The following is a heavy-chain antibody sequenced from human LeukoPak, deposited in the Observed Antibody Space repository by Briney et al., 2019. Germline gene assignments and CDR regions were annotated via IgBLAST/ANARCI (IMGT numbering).Heavy chain of an antibody. Sequence: SETLSLTCALHGGRYIGYFWRCLRQPPGKGLEWIGEINHSGSTNYNPSLKSRVTISVDPSKNQFSLQLSSVTAADTAVYYCARGGFCSSTSCCSSRSFDPGGQGTLVTVSS. CDR3: ARGGFCSSTSCCSSRSFDP. CDR1: GGRYIGYF. J-gene: IGHJ5*02. CDR2: INHSGST. D-gene: IGHD2-2*01. V-gene: IGHV4-34*01.